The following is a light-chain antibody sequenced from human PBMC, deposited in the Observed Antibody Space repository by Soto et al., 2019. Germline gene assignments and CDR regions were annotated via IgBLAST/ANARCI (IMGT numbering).Light chain of an antibody. CDR2: DVS. CDR3: SSYRSSSTPYV. V-gene: IGLV2-14*03. CDR1: SSDVGGYNY. J-gene: IGLJ1*01. Sequence: QSVLAQPASVSGSPGQSITISCTGTSSDVGGYNYVSWYQHHPGKAPKLMIYDVSDRPSGVFNRFSGSKSGNTASLSISGLQAEDEADYYCSSYRSSSTPYVFGTGTKVTVL.